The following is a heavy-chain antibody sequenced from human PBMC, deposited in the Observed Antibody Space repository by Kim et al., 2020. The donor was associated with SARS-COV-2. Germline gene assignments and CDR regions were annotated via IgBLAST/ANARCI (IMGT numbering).Heavy chain of an antibody. CDR1: GGSISSYY. J-gene: IGHJ5*02. V-gene: IGHV4-59*01. D-gene: IGHD3-9*01. CDR2: IYYSGST. CDR3: ARGMADDWYWFDP. Sequence: SETLSLTCTVSGGSISSYYWSWIRQPPGKGLEWIGYIYYSGSTNYNPSLKSRVTISVDTSKNQFSLKLSSVTAADTAVYYCARGMADDWYWFDPWGQGTLVTVSS.